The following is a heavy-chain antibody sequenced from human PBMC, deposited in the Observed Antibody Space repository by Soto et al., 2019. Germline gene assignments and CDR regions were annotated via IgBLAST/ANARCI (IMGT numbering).Heavy chain of an antibody. CDR1: GFTFSSYA. J-gene: IGHJ4*02. CDR3: AKDLGYSYGYGPVDY. CDR2: ISGSGIST. Sequence: EVPLLESGGGLVQPGGSLRLSCAASGFTFSSYAMSWVRQAPGKGLEWVSAISGSGISTYYADSVKGRFTISRDNSNKTLYLQMNSLRAEDTAVYYCAKDLGYSYGYGPVDYWGQGTLVTVSS. V-gene: IGHV3-23*01. D-gene: IGHD5-18*01.